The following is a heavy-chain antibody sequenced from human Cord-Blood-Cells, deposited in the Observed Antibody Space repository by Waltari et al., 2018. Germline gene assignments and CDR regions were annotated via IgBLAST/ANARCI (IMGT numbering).Heavy chain of an antibody. CDR1: GFTVSSNY. J-gene: IGHJ6*02. CDR3: ARDVSNYEGMDV. Sequence: EVQLVESGGGLIQPGGSLRLSCAASGFTVSSNYMSWVRQAPGKGREWVSVIYSGGSTYYADSVKGRFTISRDNSKNTLYLQMNSLRAEDTAVYYCARDVSNYEGMDVWGQGTTVTVSS. D-gene: IGHD4-4*01. V-gene: IGHV3-53*01. CDR2: IYSGGST.